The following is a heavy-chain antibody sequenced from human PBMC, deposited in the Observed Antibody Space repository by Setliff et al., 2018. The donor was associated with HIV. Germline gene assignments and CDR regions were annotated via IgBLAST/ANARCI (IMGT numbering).Heavy chain of an antibody. CDR1: GDSISIYY. D-gene: IGHD2-21*01. V-gene: IGHV4-59*01. Sequence: PSETLSLTCTVSGDSISIYYWSWIRQPPGKGLEWIGYIFNSGTTNYNPSLKSRVTISLDTSKNQFSLKLNSVTAADTAVYYCARAPRTSGVVGYYYYGMDVWGQGTTVTVSS. CDR2: IFNSGTT. CDR3: ARAPRTSGVVGYYYYGMDV. J-gene: IGHJ6*02.